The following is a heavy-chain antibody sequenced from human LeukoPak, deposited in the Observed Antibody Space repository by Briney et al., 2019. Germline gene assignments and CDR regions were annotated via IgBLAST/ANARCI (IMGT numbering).Heavy chain of an antibody. J-gene: IGHJ4*02. CDR1: GFSFSTYG. CDR2: ISYDGSDK. V-gene: IGHV3-30*18. CDR3: AKEVGTFTLDY. D-gene: IGHD1-26*01. Sequence: GGSLTLSCAASGFSFSTYGMHWVRQAPGKGLEWVTVISYDGSDKYYADSVKGRFTISRDNSKNTLYLQMNSLRVEDTAVYYCAKEVGTFTLDYWGQGTLVTVSS.